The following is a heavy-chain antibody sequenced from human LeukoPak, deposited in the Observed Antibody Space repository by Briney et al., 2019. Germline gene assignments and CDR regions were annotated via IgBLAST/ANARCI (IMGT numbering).Heavy chain of an antibody. CDR1: GYSISSGYY. J-gene: IGHJ4*02. D-gene: IGHD6-6*01. CDR2: IYHSGST. V-gene: IGHV4-38-2*01. CDR3: ARQTPYSSSSDY. Sequence: SETLSLTCAVSGYSISSGYYWGWIRQPPGKGLEWIGSIYHSGSTYYNPSLKSRVTISVDTSKNQFSLKLSSVTAADTAVYYCARQTPYSSSSDYWGQGTLVTVSS.